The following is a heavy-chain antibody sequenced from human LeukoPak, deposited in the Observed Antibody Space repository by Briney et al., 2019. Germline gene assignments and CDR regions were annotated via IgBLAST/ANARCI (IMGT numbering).Heavy chain of an antibody. CDR3: AGSYCSGGSCPRYYYGMDV. V-gene: IGHV3-30*03. CDR2: ISYDGSNK. J-gene: IGHJ6*02. Sequence: GGSLRLSYAASGFTFSSYWMSWVRQAPGKGLEWVAVISYDGSNKYYADSVKGRFTISRDNSKNTLYLQMNSLRAEDTAVYYCAGSYCSGGSCPRYYYGMDVWGQGTTVTVSS. CDR1: GFTFSSYW. D-gene: IGHD2-15*01.